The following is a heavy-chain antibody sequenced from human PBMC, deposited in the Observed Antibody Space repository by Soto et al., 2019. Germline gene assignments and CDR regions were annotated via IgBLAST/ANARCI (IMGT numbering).Heavy chain of an antibody. CDR2: ISYDGSNK. CDR3: ANLLVQVWY. J-gene: IGHJ4*02. Sequence: VGSLRLSCAASGFTFSSYGMHWVRQAPGKGLEWVAVISYDGSNKYYADSVKGRFTISRDNSKNTLYLQMNSLRAEDTAVYYCANLLVQVWYWGQGTLVTVSS. CDR1: GFTFSSYG. V-gene: IGHV3-30*18. D-gene: IGHD3-10*01.